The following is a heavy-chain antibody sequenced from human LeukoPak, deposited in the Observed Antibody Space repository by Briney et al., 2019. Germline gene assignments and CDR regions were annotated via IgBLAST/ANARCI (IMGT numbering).Heavy chain of an antibody. J-gene: IGHJ3*02. Sequence: ASVKVSCKASGYTFTSYGISWVRQAPGQGLEWMGWISAYNGNTNYAQKLQGRVTMTTDTSTSTAYMELRSLRSDDTAVYYCARDRMNPTSPDAFDIWGQGTMVTVSS. V-gene: IGHV1-18*01. CDR3: ARDRMNPTSPDAFDI. CDR2: ISAYNGNT. D-gene: IGHD1-14*01. CDR1: GYTFTSYG.